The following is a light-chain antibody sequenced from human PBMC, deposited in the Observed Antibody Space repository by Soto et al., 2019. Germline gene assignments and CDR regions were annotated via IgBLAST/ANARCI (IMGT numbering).Light chain of an antibody. V-gene: IGKV3-20*01. Sequence: EVVLTQSPDTLSLSPGERATLSCRASQSVSSGHLAWYQHKPGQAPRLLIYGASNRAAGISDRFSGSGSGTGFTLTISRLESEDFAVYYCQQYHISPRTFGQGTKVDIK. J-gene: IGKJ1*01. CDR2: GAS. CDR1: QSVSSGH. CDR3: QQYHISPRT.